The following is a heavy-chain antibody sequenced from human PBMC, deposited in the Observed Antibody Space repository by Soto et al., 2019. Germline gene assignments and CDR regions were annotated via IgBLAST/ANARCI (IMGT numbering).Heavy chain of an antibody. V-gene: IGHV3-74*01. D-gene: IGHD3-16*01. J-gene: IGHJ4*02. CDR1: GFTFSSKW. Sequence: HLGGSLRLSCVASGFTFSSKWMHWVRHAPGKGLVWVSRINNDGSTTRYADSVKGRFAISRDNAKNTLYLQMNSLRAEDTAVYYCARDWGYYFDYWGQGTVVTVSS. CDR2: INNDGSTT. CDR3: ARDWGYYFDY.